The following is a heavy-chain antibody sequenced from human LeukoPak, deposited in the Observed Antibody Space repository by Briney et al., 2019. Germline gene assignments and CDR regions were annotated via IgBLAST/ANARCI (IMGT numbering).Heavy chain of an antibody. Sequence: PGESLRLSCAASGFTFSSYAMHWVRQAPGKGLEYVSAISSNGGSTYYANSVKGRFTISRDNSKNTLYLQMGSLRAEDMAVYYCARGAHYSSSNRAKNAFDIWGQGTMVTVSS. D-gene: IGHD6-6*01. CDR3: ARGAHYSSSNRAKNAFDI. J-gene: IGHJ3*02. V-gene: IGHV3-64*01. CDR2: ISSNGGST. CDR1: GFTFSSYA.